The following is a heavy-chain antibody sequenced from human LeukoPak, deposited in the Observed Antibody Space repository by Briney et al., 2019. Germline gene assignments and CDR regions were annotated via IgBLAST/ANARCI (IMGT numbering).Heavy chain of an antibody. CDR2: IRYDGSNK. Sequence: GGSLRLSCAASGFTFSSYGMHWVRQAPGKGLEWVAFIRYDGSNKYYADSVKGRFTISRDNSKNTLYLQMNSLKADDTAVYYCTRGAGTGWRFDSWGQGTLVTVSS. D-gene: IGHD6-19*01. J-gene: IGHJ4*02. CDR1: GFTFSSYG. V-gene: IGHV3-30*02. CDR3: TRGAGTGWRFDS.